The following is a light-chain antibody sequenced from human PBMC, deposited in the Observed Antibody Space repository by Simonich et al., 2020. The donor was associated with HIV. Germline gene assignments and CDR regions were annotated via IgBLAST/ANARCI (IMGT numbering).Light chain of an antibody. Sequence: DIVMTQSPATLSVSPGERAALSCRASQSVSSNLAWYQQKPGQAPRLLIYDASNRATGIPARFSGSGSGTDFTLTISSLEPEDFAVYYCQQRSYWMYTFGQGTKLEIK. V-gene: IGKV3-11*01. CDR1: QSVSSN. CDR2: DAS. J-gene: IGKJ2*01. CDR3: QQRSYWMYT.